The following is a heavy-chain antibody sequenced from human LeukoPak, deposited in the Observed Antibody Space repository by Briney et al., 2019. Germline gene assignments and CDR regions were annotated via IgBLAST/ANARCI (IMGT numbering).Heavy chain of an antibody. D-gene: IGHD2-15*01. J-gene: IGHJ4*02. CDR3: ARSLRSPRYCIDDTCYFDY. CDR2: ISGLGDNT. CDR1: GFTFTTYA. V-gene: IGHV3-23*01. Sequence: GGSLXXSXAASGFTFTTYAMSWVRQAPGKGLEWVSGISGLGDNTYYVDSVKGRFTISRDNAKNTQYLQINSLRVEDTAVYYCARSLRSPRYCIDDTCYFDYWGQGTLVTVSS.